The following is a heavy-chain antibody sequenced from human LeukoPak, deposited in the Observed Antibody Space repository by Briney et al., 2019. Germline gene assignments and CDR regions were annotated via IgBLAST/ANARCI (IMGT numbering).Heavy chain of an antibody. CDR1: GFTFSNYW. CDR2: ISTDGSQT. Sequence: GGSLRLSCEASGFTFSNYWMHWVRQAPGKGLMWVSQISTDGSQTFYADSVKGRFTISRDNAKNTLFLQMDSLRPEDTAVYYCLTQNWFDPWGQGTLVTVSS. D-gene: IGHD2-21*02. V-gene: IGHV3-74*01. J-gene: IGHJ5*02. CDR3: LTQNWFDP.